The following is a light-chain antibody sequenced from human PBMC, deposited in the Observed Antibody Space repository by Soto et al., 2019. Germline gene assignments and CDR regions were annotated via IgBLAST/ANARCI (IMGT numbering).Light chain of an antibody. CDR3: QQLNSYPQT. Sequence: DSQMTQSASCLSASGGDRVTITCGASQSMSGYLNWYQQKPGKAPKLLIYAASSLQSGVPSRFSGSGSGPAFTLTISSLQPEDSATYFCQQLNSYPQTFGQGTRLEI. CDR2: AAS. J-gene: IGKJ5*01. V-gene: IGKV1-39*01. CDR1: QSMSGY.